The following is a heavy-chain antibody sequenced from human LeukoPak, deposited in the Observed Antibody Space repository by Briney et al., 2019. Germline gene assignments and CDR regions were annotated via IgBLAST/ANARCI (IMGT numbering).Heavy chain of an antibody. D-gene: IGHD3-22*01. CDR3: AKDPYVGGGYHFDS. Sequence: GGSLRLPCAASGFTFSSYAMNWARQAPGKGLEWVSTITGSGGDTYYADSVKGRFTISRDNSKNTLYLQMNSLRAEDTAIYYCAKDPYVGGGYHFDSWGQGSLVTVSS. J-gene: IGHJ4*02. CDR2: ITGSGGDT. CDR1: GFTFSSYA. V-gene: IGHV3-23*01.